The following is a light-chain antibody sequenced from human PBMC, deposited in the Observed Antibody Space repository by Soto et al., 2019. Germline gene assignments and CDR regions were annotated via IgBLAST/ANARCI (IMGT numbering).Light chain of an antibody. Sequence: IVMTQSPVTLSVSPGERVTLSCRASETVRTNLAWFQQKPGQTPRLLIFGASTRATGIPTRFTGSGSETEFTLTIDGLQSEDVAVYYCQQYYNWPAYTFGQGTKLEI. CDR3: QQYYNWPAYT. J-gene: IGKJ2*01. CDR2: GAS. CDR1: ETVRTN. V-gene: IGKV3-15*01.